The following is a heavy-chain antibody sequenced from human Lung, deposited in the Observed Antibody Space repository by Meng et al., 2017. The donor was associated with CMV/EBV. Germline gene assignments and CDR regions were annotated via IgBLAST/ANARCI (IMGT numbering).Heavy chain of an antibody. CDR2: IFYTGDT. Sequence: GGSISRSSHYGGWIRQPPGKGLEWIGTIFYTGDTYYNSSLQSRVTISVDTSKNQFSLKLSSVTAADMAVYFCASVIGKDEYTYWFDQWGQGTLVTVSS. D-gene: IGHD2/OR15-2a*01. CDR1: GGSISRSSHY. CDR3: ASVIGKDEYTYWFDQ. J-gene: IGHJ5*02. V-gene: IGHV4-39*07.